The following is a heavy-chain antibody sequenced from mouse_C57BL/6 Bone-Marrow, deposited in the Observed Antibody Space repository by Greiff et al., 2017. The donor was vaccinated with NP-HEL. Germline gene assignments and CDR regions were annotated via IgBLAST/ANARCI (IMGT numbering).Heavy chain of an antibody. CDR1: EYEFPSHD. Sequence: EVKLQESGGGLVQPGESLKLSCESNEYEFPSHDMSWVRKTPEKRLELVAAINSDGGSTYYPDTMERRFIISRDNTKKTLYLQMSSLRSEDTALYYCARHRGYGSRWSDWYFDVWGTGTTVTVSS. J-gene: IGHJ1*03. D-gene: IGHD1-1*01. CDR3: ARHRGYGSRWSDWYFDV. CDR2: INSDGGST. V-gene: IGHV5-2*01.